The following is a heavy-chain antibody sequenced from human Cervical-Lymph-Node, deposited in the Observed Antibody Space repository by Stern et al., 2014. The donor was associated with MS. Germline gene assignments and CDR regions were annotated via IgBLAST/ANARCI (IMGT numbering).Heavy chain of an antibody. V-gene: IGHV3-21*01. CDR1: GFTFSDYS. J-gene: IGHJ4*02. Sequence: EDQLVESGGGLVKPGGSLRLSCVASGFTFSDYSVNWVRQAPGKGLEWVSSISSTGTYIYYADSVKGRFTISRDNAKNSLYLQMNSLRAEDTAVYYCATDLMTTVTTIEYWGQGALVTVSS. CDR3: ATDLMTTVTTIEY. CDR2: ISSTGTYI. D-gene: IGHD4-17*01.